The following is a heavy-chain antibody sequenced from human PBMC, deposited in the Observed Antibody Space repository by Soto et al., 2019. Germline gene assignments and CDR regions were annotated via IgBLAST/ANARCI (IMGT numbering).Heavy chain of an antibody. V-gene: IGHV1-2*02. CDR1: GYPVTAYY. D-gene: IGHD3-3*01. CDR2: INPATGAA. Sequence: QLHLVQSGAVVKKPRASVTVSCSASGYPVTAYYMHWVRQAPGRGLEWMGGINPATGAAKYTQTFQGRVTMTRDTSTSTVFMELSGLTSGDTAVFYCARGGGVGVAGSAAFDMWGQGTLVTVSS. J-gene: IGHJ3*02. CDR3: ARGGGVGVAGSAAFDM.